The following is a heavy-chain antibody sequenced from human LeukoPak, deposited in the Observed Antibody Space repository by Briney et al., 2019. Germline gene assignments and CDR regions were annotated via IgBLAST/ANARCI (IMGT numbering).Heavy chain of an antibody. J-gene: IGHJ6*03. Sequence: GGSLRLSCAASGFTFSDYHMSWIRQAPGKGLEWVSYISSSGSTIHYADSVKGRFTISRDNAKNSLYMQMNSLRAEDTAVYYCARFSATFLGDYYYYMDVWGKGTTVTVSS. CDR3: ARFSATFLGDYYYYMDV. CDR2: ISSSGSTI. D-gene: IGHD3-16*01. CDR1: GFTFSDYH. V-gene: IGHV3-11*01.